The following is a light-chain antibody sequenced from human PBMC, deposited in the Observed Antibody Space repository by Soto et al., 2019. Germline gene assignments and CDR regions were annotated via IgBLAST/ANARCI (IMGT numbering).Light chain of an antibody. J-gene: IGKJ3*01. V-gene: IGKV2-28*01. Sequence: IVMTQSPLSLPVTPGEPASISCRSSQSLLHSNGYNYLDWYLQKPGQSPQLLIYLGSNRASGVPDKFSGSGSGKDFTLKISRVEAEDVGIYYCVQALQTPHTFGPGTKVDIK. CDR3: VQALQTPHT. CDR1: QSLLHSNGYNY. CDR2: LGS.